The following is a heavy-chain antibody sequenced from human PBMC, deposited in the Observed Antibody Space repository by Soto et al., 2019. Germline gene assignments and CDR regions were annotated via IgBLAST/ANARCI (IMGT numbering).Heavy chain of an antibody. Sequence: QVQLVQSGAEVKKPGSSVKVSCKASGGTFSSYAIRWVRQAPGQGLEWMGGIIPIFGTANYAQKFQGRVTFTADESTSTAYMELSSLRSEDTAVYYCASLGPKTRVDYWGQGTLVTVSS. J-gene: IGHJ4*02. V-gene: IGHV1-69*12. D-gene: IGHD1-1*01. CDR1: GGTFSSYA. CDR3: ASLGPKTRVDY. CDR2: IIPIFGTA.